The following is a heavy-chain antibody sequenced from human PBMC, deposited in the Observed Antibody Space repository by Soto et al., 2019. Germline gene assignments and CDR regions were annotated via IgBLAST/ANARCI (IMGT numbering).Heavy chain of an antibody. CDR1: SGSISTYY. CDR3: ARGLGRLQFAGFDY. V-gene: IGHV4-59*01. CDR2: ISHSGGT. D-gene: IGHD4-4*01. Sequence: ETLSLTCSVSSGSISTYYWSWIRQPPGKGLEWIGFISHSGGTKYNPSLKSRVSMSEDTPKDQFSLRLSSVTAADTAVYYCARGLGRLQFAGFDYWGQGILVTVSS. J-gene: IGHJ4*02.